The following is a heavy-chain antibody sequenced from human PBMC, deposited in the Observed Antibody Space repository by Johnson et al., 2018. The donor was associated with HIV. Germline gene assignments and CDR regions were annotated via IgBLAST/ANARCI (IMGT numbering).Heavy chain of an antibody. CDR2: IFSGGTT. CDR3: ARACRDGYTCDAFDI. D-gene: IGHD5-24*01. J-gene: IGHJ3*02. CDR1: GFSFSSNY. Sequence: VQLVESGGGVVQPGRYLRLSCAASGFSFSSNYMSWVRQAPGKGLEWVSVIFSGGTTYYADSVKGRFTISRDNSKNTLYLQLNSLRAEDTAVYYCARACRDGYTCDAFDIWGQGTTVTVSS. V-gene: IGHV3-66*01.